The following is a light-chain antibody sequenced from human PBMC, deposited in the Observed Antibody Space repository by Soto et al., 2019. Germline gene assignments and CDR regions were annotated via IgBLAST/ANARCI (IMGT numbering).Light chain of an antibody. V-gene: IGKV1-39*01. J-gene: IGKJ5*01. CDR3: QQYGSSPPVT. CDR2: AAS. Sequence: DIQMTQSPSSLSASVGDRVTITCRASQTISSYLNWYQQRPGKAPKLLIYAASNLQSGVPSRFGGSGSGTDFTLTISRREPEDVAVDYGQQYGSSPPVTFGQGTRLEIK. CDR1: QTISSY.